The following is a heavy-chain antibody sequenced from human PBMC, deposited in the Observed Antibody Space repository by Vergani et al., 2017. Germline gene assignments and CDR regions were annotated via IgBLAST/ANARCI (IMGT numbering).Heavy chain of an antibody. CDR2: ISPMFGKA. Sequence: QVQLVQSGAEVKKPGSSVKVSCKASGGTFSTYAINWVRQAPGQGLEWMGRISPMFGKANYAQKCQGRVTITADESTRTGYMELSSLRSEDTAVYYCARELGYCSGDSCPNDYWGQGTLFTVSS. J-gene: IGHJ4*02. D-gene: IGHD2-15*01. CDR1: GGTFSTYA. CDR3: ARELGYCSGDSCPNDY. V-gene: IGHV1-69*15.